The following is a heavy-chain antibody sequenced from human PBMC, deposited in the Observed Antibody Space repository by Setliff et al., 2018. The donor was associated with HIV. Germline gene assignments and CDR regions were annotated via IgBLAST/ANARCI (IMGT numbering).Heavy chain of an antibody. V-gene: IGHV4-59*01. Sequence: SETLSLTCTVSGGSISSNYWSWTLQPPGKGLEWIGHIYYSGSTNYNPSLKSRVTISVDTSRNQFSLNLSSVTAADTAVYYCARFPLLHKNAFDIWGQGTMVNASS. J-gene: IGHJ3*02. CDR3: ARFPLLHKNAFDI. CDR2: IYYSGST. D-gene: IGHD2-15*01. CDR1: GGSISSNY.